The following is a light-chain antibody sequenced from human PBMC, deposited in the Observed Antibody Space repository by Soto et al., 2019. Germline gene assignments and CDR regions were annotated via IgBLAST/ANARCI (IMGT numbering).Light chain of an antibody. J-gene: IGKJ4*01. CDR2: DAS. CDR3: QQYKSYSLT. Sequence: EIQMTQSPSTLSASVGDRVTITCRASQSISSWLAWYQQKPGKAPKLLIYDASSLESGVPSRFSGSGSGTEFTLSISSLQPDDFATYYCQQYKSYSLTFGGGTKVDI. CDR1: QSISSW. V-gene: IGKV1-5*01.